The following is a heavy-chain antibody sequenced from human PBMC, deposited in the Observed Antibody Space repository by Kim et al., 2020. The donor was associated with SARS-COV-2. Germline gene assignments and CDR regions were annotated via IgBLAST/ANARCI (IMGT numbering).Heavy chain of an antibody. V-gene: IGHV3-11*06. Sequence: GGSLRLSCAASGFTFSDYYMSWIRQAPGKGLEWVSYISSSSSYTNYADSVKGRFTISRDNAKNSLYLQMNSLRAEDTAVYYCARGGRRLAVANFDYWGQGTLVTVSS. CDR1: GFTFSDYY. D-gene: IGHD6-19*01. CDR2: ISSSSSYT. CDR3: ARGGRRLAVANFDY. J-gene: IGHJ4*02.